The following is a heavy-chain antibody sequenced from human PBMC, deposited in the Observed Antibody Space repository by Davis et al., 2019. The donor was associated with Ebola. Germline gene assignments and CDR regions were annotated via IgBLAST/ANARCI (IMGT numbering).Heavy chain of an antibody. J-gene: IGHJ6*02. CDR3: ARDLVVAVAGAMTYYYYGMGV. Sequence: GGSLRLSCAASGFTFSSYWMSWVRQAPGKGLEWVANIKQDGSEKYYVDSVKGRFTISRDNAKNSLYLQMNSLRAEDTAVYYCARDLVVAVAGAMTYYYYGMGVWGQGTTVTVS. CDR2: IKQDGSEK. CDR1: GFTFSSYW. V-gene: IGHV3-7*01. D-gene: IGHD6-19*01.